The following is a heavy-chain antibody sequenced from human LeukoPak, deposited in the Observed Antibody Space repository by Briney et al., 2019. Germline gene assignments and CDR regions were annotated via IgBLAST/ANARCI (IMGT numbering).Heavy chain of an antibody. CDR1: GGSISSGSYY. Sequence: SETLSLTCTVSGGSISSGSYYWSWIRQPAGKGLEWIGRIYTSGSTNYNPSLKGRVTISVDTSKNQFSLKLSSVTAADTAVYYCARGGDYVWGSYPIDYWGQGTLVTVSS. V-gene: IGHV4-61*02. D-gene: IGHD3-16*02. CDR3: ARGGDYVWGSYPIDY. CDR2: IYTSGST. J-gene: IGHJ4*02.